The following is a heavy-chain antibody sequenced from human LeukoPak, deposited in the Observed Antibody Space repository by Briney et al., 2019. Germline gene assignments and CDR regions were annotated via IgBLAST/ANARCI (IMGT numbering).Heavy chain of an antibody. CDR3: ARDQYYDFWSGLNWFDP. CDR1: GFTFSSYA. J-gene: IGHJ5*02. Sequence: PGGSLRLSCAASGFTFSSYAMHWVRQAPGKGLEYVSAISSNGGSTYYANSVKGRFTISRDNSKNTLYLQMGSLRAEDMAMYYCARDQYYDFWSGLNWFDPWGQGTLVTVSS. CDR2: ISSNGGST. D-gene: IGHD3-3*01. V-gene: IGHV3-64*01.